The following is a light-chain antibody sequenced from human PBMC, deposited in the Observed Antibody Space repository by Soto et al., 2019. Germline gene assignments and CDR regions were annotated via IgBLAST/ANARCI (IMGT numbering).Light chain of an antibody. CDR3: QQHISWPLT. Sequence: EIVLTQSPATLSLSPGERATLSCRASQSFTTSLAWYQQKPGQAPRLLVYDASNRATGIPTRFSGSGSGTDFTLTISNLEPEDFADYYCQQHISWPLTFGGGTKVEIK. CDR1: QSFTTS. V-gene: IGKV3-11*01. CDR2: DAS. J-gene: IGKJ4*01.